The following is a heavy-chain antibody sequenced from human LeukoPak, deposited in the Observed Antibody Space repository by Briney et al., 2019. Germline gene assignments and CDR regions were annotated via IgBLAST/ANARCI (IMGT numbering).Heavy chain of an antibody. J-gene: IGHJ4*02. Sequence: GGSLRLSCAASGFTFSSYWMHWVRQAPGKGLVWVSRINSDGTTITYADSVKGRFTISRDNAENTLYLQMNSLRVEDTAAYYCALYYYGSGNYYKRAYWGQGSLVTVSS. CDR1: GFTFSSYW. D-gene: IGHD3-10*01. CDR2: INSDGTTI. CDR3: ALYYYGSGNYYKRAY. V-gene: IGHV3-74*01.